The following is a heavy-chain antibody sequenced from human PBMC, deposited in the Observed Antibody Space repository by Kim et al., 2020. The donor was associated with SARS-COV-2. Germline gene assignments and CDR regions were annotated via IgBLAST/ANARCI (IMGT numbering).Heavy chain of an antibody. CDR3: APRGGFDP. V-gene: IGHV3-30*03. Sequence: GGSLRLSCAASGFTFSSYGMHWVRQAPGKGLEWVAVISYDGSNKYYADSVKGRFTISRDNSKNTLYLQMNSLRAEDTAVYYCAPRGGFDPWGQGTLVTVSS. CDR2: ISYDGSNK. CDR1: GFTFSSYG. D-gene: IGHD3-10*01. J-gene: IGHJ5*02.